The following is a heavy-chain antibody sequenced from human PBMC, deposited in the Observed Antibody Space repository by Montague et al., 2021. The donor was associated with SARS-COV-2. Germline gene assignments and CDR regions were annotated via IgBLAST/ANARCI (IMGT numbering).Heavy chain of an antibody. J-gene: IGHJ4*02. CDR3: EHKYSSFTGPYFDY. D-gene: IGHD6-6*01. CDR1: GGSISSYYW. V-gene: IGHV2-5*08. CDR2: IYRDDDK. Sequence: TLSLTCTVSGGSISSYYWCWIRQHPGKALGWLALIYRDDDKRSSPSLKSKLPFTKSTSKNQVILTMTNMDPMDTATYYCEHKYSSFTGPYFDYWGQGTLVTVSS.